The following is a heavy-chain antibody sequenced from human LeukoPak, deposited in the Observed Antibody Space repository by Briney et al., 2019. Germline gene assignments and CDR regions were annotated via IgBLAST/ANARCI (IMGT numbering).Heavy chain of an antibody. CDR2: IYYSGST. D-gene: IGHD3-3*01. Sequence: SETLSLTCSVSGGSISSYYWSWIRQPPGKGLEWIGYIYYSGSTNYNPSLKSRVTISVDTSKNQFSLKLSSVTAADTAVYYCARDLFFGVFDPWGQGTLVTVSS. J-gene: IGHJ5*02. V-gene: IGHV4-59*12. CDR3: ARDLFFGVFDP. CDR1: GGSISSYY.